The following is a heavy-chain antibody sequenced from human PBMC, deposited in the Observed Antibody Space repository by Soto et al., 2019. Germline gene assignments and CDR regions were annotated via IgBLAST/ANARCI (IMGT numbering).Heavy chain of an antibody. CDR1: GFDFSGSE. CDR2: ITGSGGVM. Sequence: PGGSLRLSCTASGFDFSGSEMNWFRQAPGKGLEWVAYITGSGGVMFHADSVKGRFSISRDNAKNSLFLEMSDLTADDTGVYSCAKVAPFILGSPFWGQGTLVTVSS. CDR3: AKVAPFILGSPF. D-gene: IGHD2-21*01. V-gene: IGHV3-48*03. J-gene: IGHJ4*02.